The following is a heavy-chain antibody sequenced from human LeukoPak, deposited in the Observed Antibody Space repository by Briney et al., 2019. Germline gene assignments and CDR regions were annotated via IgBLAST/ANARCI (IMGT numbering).Heavy chain of an antibody. D-gene: IGHD6-19*01. CDR1: GGSISSCY. V-gene: IGHV4-59*08. CDR2: IYYSGSTT. J-gene: IGHJ3*02. Sequence: SETLSPTCTVPGGSISSCYWSWIRQPPGKGLEWIGYIYYSGSTTNYNPSLKSRVTISIDMSKNQFSLKLSSVTAADTAVYYCARPYRSGWYGVFDIWGQGAMVTVSS. CDR3: ARPYRSGWYGVFDI.